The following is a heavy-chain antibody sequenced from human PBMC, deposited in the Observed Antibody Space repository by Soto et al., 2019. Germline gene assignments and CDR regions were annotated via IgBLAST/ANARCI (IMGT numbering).Heavy chain of an antibody. J-gene: IGHJ5*02. V-gene: IGHV4-59*01. Sequence: SETLSLTCTVSGGSISSYFWNWIRQRPGKGLEWVGYVYSSGSTNYNPSLKSRVTISLDTSNSHFSLELTSVTLADTAVYYCARSTGGEFDPWGQGTLVTVSS. CDR3: ARSTGGEFDP. D-gene: IGHD2-21*01. CDR2: VYSSGST. CDR1: GGSISSYF.